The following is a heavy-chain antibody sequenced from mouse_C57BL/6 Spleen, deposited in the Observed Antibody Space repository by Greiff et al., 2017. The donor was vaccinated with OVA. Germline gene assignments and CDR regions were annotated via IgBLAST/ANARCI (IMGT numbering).Heavy chain of an antibody. CDR1: GYTFTSYW. J-gene: IGHJ4*01. Sequence: QVPLQQPGAELLKPWASVKMSCKASGYTFTSYWITWVKQRPGQGLEWIGDIYPGSGSTNYNEKFQSKATLTVDTSSSTAYMQLSSLTSEDSAVYYCARDYYGSSRYYYAMDYWGQGTSVTVSS. CDR2: IYPGSGST. D-gene: IGHD1-1*01. V-gene: IGHV1-55*01. CDR3: ARDYYGSSRYYYAMDY.